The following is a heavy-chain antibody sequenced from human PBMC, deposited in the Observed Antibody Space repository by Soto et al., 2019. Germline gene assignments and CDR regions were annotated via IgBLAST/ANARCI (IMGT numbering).Heavy chain of an antibody. CDR1: GLPLNRQG. CDR2: ISPDGSSK. V-gene: IGHV3-7*01. Sequence: GVSLSLSCLASGLPLNRQGRDWVRRHPGRGLEFVAKISPDGSSKDYVDSVKGRFTISRDNDKNSLYLQMNTLRDEDTAVYYCARGFRSPPDYWGQGTLVTVSS. J-gene: IGHJ4*02. CDR3: ARGFRSPPDY.